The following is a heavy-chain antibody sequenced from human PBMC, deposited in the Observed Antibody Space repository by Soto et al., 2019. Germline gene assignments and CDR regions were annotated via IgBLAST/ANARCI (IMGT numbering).Heavy chain of an antibody. Sequence: EVQLLESGGGLVQPGGSLRLSCAASGFTFSSYTMSWVRQSPGKGLEWVSASSGGGSSAYYADSVKGRFTISRDNSKNTRYLQLNSLRAEETGLYYCVREGYSYVALYGWDVWGQGTTVTVSS. CDR2: SSGGGSSA. V-gene: IGHV3-23*01. CDR1: GFTFSSYT. D-gene: IGHD5-18*01. CDR3: VREGYSYVALYGWDV. J-gene: IGHJ6*02.